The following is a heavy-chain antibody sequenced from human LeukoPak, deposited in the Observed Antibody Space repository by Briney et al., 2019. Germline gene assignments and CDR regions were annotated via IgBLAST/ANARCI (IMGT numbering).Heavy chain of an antibody. CDR1: GYSIGSGYY. V-gene: IGHV4-38-2*02. Sequence: SETLSLTCTVSGYSIGSGYYWGWIRQPPGKGLEWIGSIYHSGSTYYNPSLKSRVTISVDTSKNQFSLKLSSVTAADTAVYYCARVRGYSYGIDYWGQGTLVTVSS. D-gene: IGHD5-18*01. J-gene: IGHJ4*02. CDR3: ARVRGYSYGIDY. CDR2: IYHSGST.